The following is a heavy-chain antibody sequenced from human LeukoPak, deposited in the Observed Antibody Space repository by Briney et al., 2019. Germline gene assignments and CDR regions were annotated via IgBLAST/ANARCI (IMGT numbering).Heavy chain of an antibody. D-gene: IGHD2-21*02. J-gene: IGHJ4*02. V-gene: IGHV1-69*06. CDR1: GGTFSSYA. CDR2: IIPIFGTA. Sequence: SVKVSCKASGGTFSSYAISWVRQAPGQGLEWMGGIIPIFGTANYAQKFQGRVTITADKSTSTAYMELSSLRSEDTAVYYCARGSPIVVVTAISQPFDYWGQGTLVTVSS. CDR3: ARGSPIVVVTAISQPFDY.